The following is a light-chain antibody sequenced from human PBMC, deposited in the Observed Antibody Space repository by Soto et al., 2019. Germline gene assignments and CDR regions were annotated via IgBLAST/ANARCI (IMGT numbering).Light chain of an antibody. J-gene: IGKJ4*01. CDR1: QSISSY. CDR3: QQSYSTLGALT. Sequence: DIQMTQSPSSLSASVGDRVTITCLASQSISSYLNWYQQKPGKAPKLLIYAASSLQSGVPSRFSGSGSGTDFTLTISSLQPEDFATYYCQQSYSTLGALTFGGGTKVEIK. V-gene: IGKV1-39*01. CDR2: AAS.